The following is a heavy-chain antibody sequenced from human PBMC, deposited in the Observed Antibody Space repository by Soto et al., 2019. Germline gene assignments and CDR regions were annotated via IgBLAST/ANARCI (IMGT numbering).Heavy chain of an antibody. D-gene: IGHD3-22*01. V-gene: IGHV4-30-2*01. Sequence: SETLSLTCTVSGGSISSGGYSWSWIRQPPGKGLEWIGYIYHSGSTYYNPSLKSRVTISVDRSKNQFSLKLSSVTAADTAVYYCARDSQTTNYDSSGYHYWGQGTLVTVSS. J-gene: IGHJ4*02. CDR3: ARDSQTTNYDSSGYHY. CDR2: IYHSGST. CDR1: GGSISSGGYS.